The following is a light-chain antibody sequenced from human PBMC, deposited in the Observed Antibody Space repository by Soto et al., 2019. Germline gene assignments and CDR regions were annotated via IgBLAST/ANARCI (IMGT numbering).Light chain of an antibody. CDR3: SLYGCNDTVV. CDR1: SSDVGGYNY. J-gene: IGLJ2*01. CDR2: EVS. V-gene: IGLV2-8*01. Sequence: QSALTQPPSASGSPGQSVTISCTGSSSDVGGYNYVSWYQQHPGKAPKLMIYEVSKRPSGVPDRLSGSKSGNTASLTVSGLQAVAETDYYCSLYGCNDTVVVGGGTKVTVL.